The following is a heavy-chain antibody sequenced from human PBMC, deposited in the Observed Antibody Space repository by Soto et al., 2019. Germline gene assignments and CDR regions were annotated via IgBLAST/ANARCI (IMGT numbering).Heavy chain of an antibody. CDR3: ARGPGSDSYYYY. J-gene: IGHJ4*02. CDR2: IVPLTGTP. Sequence: QVQLVQSGAEVKPPGSSVKVSCKTSGGTFGTYGIGWARQAPGQGLEWMGGIVPLTGTPNYAQKFQGRVTSTADAASSTVYMRLSSLRSDDTAVYFFARGPGSDSYYYYWGRGTLVTVSS. CDR1: GGTFGTYG. V-gene: IGHV1-69*12. D-gene: IGHD4-4*01.